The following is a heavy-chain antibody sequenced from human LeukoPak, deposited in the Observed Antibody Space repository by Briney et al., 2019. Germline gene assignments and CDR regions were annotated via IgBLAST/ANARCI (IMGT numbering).Heavy chain of an antibody. CDR2: IYTSGST. D-gene: IGHD3-3*01. V-gene: IGHV4-61*02. J-gene: IGHJ4*02. CDR1: GGSISSGSYY. Sequence: SETLSLTCTVSGGSISSGSYYWSWLRQPAGKGLEWIGRIYTSGSTNYNPSLKSRVTISVDTSKNQFSLKLSSVTAADTAVYYCAREEVYDFWSGYIDLFDYWGQGTLVTVSS. CDR3: AREEVYDFWSGYIDLFDY.